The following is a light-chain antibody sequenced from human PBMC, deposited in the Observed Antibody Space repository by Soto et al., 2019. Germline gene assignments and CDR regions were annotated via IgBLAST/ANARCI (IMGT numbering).Light chain of an antibody. CDR1: SSDVGGYNY. V-gene: IGLV2-14*01. Sequence: QSALTQPASVSGSPGQSITISCTGTSSDVGGYNYVSWYQQHPGKAPKLMIYDVSNRPSGVSNRFSGSKSGNTASLTISGLQAEDAADYYRSSYTCSRPPPVVFGGGTKLTFL. J-gene: IGLJ2*01. CDR3: SSYTCSRPPPVV. CDR2: DVS.